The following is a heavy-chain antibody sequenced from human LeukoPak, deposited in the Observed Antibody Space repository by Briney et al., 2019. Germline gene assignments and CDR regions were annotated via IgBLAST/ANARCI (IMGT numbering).Heavy chain of an antibody. J-gene: IGHJ6*03. CDR1: RSTFKTYD. D-gene: IGHD2-8*02. Sequence: ASVRVSSKASRSTFKTYDIIWVRQASGQGLEWMGWMNPKSGDTVCAETFQARVTMTRNISMNTAYMELSNLKSEDTAIYYCARGVLGYYYYYMDLWGEGTTVTVSS. CDR3: ARGVLGYYYYYMDL. V-gene: IGHV1-8*01. CDR2: MNPKSGDT.